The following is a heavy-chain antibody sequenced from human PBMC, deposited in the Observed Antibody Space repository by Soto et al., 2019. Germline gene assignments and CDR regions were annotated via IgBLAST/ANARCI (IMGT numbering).Heavy chain of an antibody. CDR1: GFTFSSYG. V-gene: IGHV3-30*03. Sequence: GGSLRLSCAASGFTFSSYGMHLVRQAPGKGLEWVAVISYDGSNKYYAQKFQGRVTMTRDTSTSTVYMELSSLRSEDTAVYYCARGVRGYSAYVPGYWGQGTLVTVSS. D-gene: IGHD5-12*01. CDR2: ISYDGSNK. CDR3: ARGVRGYSAYVPGY. J-gene: IGHJ4*02.